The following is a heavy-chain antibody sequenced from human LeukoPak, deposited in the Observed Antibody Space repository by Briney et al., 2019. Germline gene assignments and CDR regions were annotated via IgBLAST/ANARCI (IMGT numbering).Heavy chain of an antibody. CDR3: ATVIYFDPQGPPSYYFDY. D-gene: IGHD3-9*01. J-gene: IGHJ4*02. CDR2: FDPEDGET. CDR1: GYTLTELS. Sequence: ASVKVSCKVSGYTLTELSMHWVRQAPGKGLEWMGGFDPEDGETIYAQKFQGRVTMTEDTSTDTAYMELSSLRSEDTAVYYCATVIYFDPQGPPSYYFDYWGQGTLVTVSS. V-gene: IGHV1-24*01.